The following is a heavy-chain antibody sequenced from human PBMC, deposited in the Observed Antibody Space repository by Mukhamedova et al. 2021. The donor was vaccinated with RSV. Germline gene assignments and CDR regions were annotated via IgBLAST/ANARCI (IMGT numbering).Heavy chain of an antibody. D-gene: IGHD1-26*01. CDR3: AKKSSGSRTYFDY. V-gene: IGHV3-23*01. J-gene: IGHJ4*02. Sequence: VKGRFTISRDESRNTLYLQMNSLRAEDTALYYCAKKSSGSRTYFDYWGQGTPVTVSS.